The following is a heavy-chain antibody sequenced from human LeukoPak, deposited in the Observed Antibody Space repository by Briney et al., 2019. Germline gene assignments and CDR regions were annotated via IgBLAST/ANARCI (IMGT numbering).Heavy chain of an antibody. CDR2: IYYSGST. V-gene: IGHV4-39*07. CDR1: GGSISSSSYY. Sequence: SETLSLTCTVSGGSISSSSYYWGWIRQPPGKGLEWIGSIYYSGSTYYNPSLKSRVTISVDTSKNQFSLKLSSVTAADTAVYYCARRLIRKKYYYGSGSCGYFDYWGQGTLVTVSS. CDR3: ARRLIRKKYYYGSGSCGYFDY. D-gene: IGHD3-10*01. J-gene: IGHJ4*02.